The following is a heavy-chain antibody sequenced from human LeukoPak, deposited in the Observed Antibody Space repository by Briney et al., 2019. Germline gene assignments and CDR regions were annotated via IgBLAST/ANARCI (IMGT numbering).Heavy chain of an antibody. J-gene: IGHJ5*02. CDR1: GFTFDDYA. CDR2: ISGNGGRT. D-gene: IGHD5-24*01. V-gene: IGHV3-43*02. Sequence: GGTLRLSCAASGFTFDDYAMHWVRQAPGKGLEWVSLISGNGGRTYYADSVKGRFTISRDNSKNSLYLQINSLTTEDTALYYCAKDPASRDGHGAWFDPWGQGTLVTVSS. CDR3: AKDPASRDGHGAWFDP.